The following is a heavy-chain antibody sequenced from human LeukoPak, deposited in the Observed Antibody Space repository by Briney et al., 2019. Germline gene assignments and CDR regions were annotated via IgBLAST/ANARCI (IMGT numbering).Heavy chain of an antibody. D-gene: IGHD6-6*01. CDR1: GGSISSYY. CDR3: ARQIRGSSSPRNSDY. J-gene: IGHJ4*02. V-gene: IGHV4-59*01. CDR2: IYYSGST. Sequence: WETLSLTCTVSGGSISSYYWSWIRQPPGKGLEWIGYIYYSGSTNYNPSLKSRVTISVDTSKNQFSLKLSSVTAADTAVYYCARQIRGSSSPRNSDYWGQGTLVTVSS.